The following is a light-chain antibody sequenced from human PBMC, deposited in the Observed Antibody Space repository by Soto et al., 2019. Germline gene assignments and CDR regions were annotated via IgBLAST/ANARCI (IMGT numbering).Light chain of an antibody. CDR1: QSVSTY. V-gene: IGKV3-15*01. J-gene: IGKJ1*01. CDR3: HQYNNWWT. CDR2: DTS. Sequence: EIVLTQSPGTLSLSPWERATLFCRASQSVSTYLAWYQQKPGQTPRLLIYDTSTRATGVPARFSGSGSGTEFTLTISSLQSEDSAVYYCHQYNNWWTFGQGTKVDIK.